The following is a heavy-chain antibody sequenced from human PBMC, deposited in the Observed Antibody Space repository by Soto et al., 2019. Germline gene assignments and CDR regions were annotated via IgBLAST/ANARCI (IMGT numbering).Heavy chain of an antibody. CDR3: ARDSYRTIFAVVRTYYYGMDV. D-gene: IGHD3-3*01. CDR1: GGSISSGDYY. V-gene: IGHV4-30-4*01. Sequence: PSETLSLTCTVSGGSISSGDYYWSWIRQPPGKGLEWIGYIYYSGSTYYNPSLKSRVTISVDTSKNQFSLKLSSVTAADTAVYYCARDSYRTIFAVVRTYYYGMDVWGQGTTVTVSS. CDR2: IYYSGST. J-gene: IGHJ6*02.